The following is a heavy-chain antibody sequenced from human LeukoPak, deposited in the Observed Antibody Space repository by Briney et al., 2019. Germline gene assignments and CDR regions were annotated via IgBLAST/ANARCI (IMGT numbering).Heavy chain of an antibody. V-gene: IGHV3-66*01. J-gene: IGHJ4*02. CDR1: GFIVRNNY. Sequence: PGGSLRLSCAASGFIVRNNYMSWVRQAPGKGLQWVSVIYSGGSTYYADSVKGRFTISRDNSKNTLYLQMNSLRAEDTAVYFCATGERMVRGDGVDYWGQGTLVTVSS. CDR2: IYSGGST. CDR3: ATGERMVRGDGVDY. D-gene: IGHD3-10*01.